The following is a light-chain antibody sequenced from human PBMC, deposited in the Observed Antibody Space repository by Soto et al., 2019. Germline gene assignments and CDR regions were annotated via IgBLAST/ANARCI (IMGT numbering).Light chain of an antibody. J-gene: IGKJ2*01. CDR3: QQYYGIPYT. CDR1: QSVLYSSNNKNY. Sequence: DIVMTQSPDSLAVSLGERATINCKSSQSVLYSSNNKNYLVWYQQKPGQPPKLFISWASTRESGVPGRFSGSGSRTDFTLTITSLQAEDVAVYYCQQYYGIPYTFGQGTKLEIK. CDR2: WAS. V-gene: IGKV4-1*01.